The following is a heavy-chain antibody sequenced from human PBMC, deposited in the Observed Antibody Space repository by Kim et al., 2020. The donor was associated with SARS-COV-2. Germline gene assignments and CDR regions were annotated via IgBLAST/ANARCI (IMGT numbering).Heavy chain of an antibody. V-gene: IGHV3-30*18. CDR2: ISYDGSNK. Sequence: GGSLRLSCAASGFTFSSYGMHWVRQAPGKGLEWVAVISYDGSNKYYADSVKGRFTISRDNSKNTLYLQMNSLRAEDTAVYYCAKGIISSSGWYYFDYWG. D-gene: IGHD6-19*01. CDR3: AKGIISSSGWYYFDY. CDR1: GFTFSSYG. J-gene: IGHJ4*01.